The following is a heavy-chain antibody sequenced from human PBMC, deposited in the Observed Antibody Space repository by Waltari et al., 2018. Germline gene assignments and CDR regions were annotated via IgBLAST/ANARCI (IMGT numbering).Heavy chain of an antibody. CDR3: TPPPYYYYYGMDV. CDR1: GFSFSNTW. Sequence: EVQLVESGGGLVNPGGSLRLSCAASGFSFSNTWMNWVRQAPGKGLEWVGRIKTRADGGTADYAAPVRGRFTISRDDSQNTLYLQMNSLKTEDTAVYYCTPPPYYYYYGMDVWGQGTTVTVSS. J-gene: IGHJ6*02. CDR2: IKTRADGGTA. V-gene: IGHV3-15*07.